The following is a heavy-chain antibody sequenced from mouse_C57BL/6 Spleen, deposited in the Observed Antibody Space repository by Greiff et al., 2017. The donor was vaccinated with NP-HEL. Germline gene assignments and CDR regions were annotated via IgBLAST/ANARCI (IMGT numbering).Heavy chain of an antibody. V-gene: IGHV1-64*01. CDR1: GYTFTSYW. J-gene: IGHJ4*01. D-gene: IGHD2-5*01. CDR2: IHPNSGST. CDR3: ARGYYSNFYYAMDY. Sequence: QVQLQQPGAELVKPGASVKLSCKASGYTFTSYWMHWVKQRPGQGLEWIGMIHPNSGSTNYNEKFKSKATLTVDKSSSTAYMQLSSLTSEDSAVYYCARGYYSNFYYAMDYWGQGTSVTVSS.